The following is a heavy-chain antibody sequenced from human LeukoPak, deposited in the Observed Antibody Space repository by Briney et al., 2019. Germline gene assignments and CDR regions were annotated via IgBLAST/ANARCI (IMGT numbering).Heavy chain of an antibody. J-gene: IGHJ3*02. Sequence: GGALRVSCAASVFTFSSYGMHWVRQAPGKGLEWVSVIWFDGSNKYYADSVKGRFTISRDNSKTTLYLQMNSLRAEDTAVYYCARDPRCSSTSCYISYAFDIWGQGTMVTVSS. V-gene: IGHV3-33*01. CDR3: ARDPRCSSTSCYISYAFDI. D-gene: IGHD2-2*02. CDR1: VFTFSSYG. CDR2: IWFDGSNK.